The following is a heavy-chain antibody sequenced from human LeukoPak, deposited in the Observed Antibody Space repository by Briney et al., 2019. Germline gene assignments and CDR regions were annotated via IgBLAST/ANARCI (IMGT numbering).Heavy chain of an antibody. V-gene: IGHV1-69*05. CDR2: IIPIFGTA. CDR1: GGTFSSYA. J-gene: IGHJ6*02. Sequence: ASVKVSCKASGGTFSSYAISWVRQAPGQGLEWMGGIIPIFGTANYAQKFQGRVTMTRNTSISTAYMELSSLRSEDTAVYYCARGYRTGNYYYYGMDVWGQGTTVTVSS. CDR3: ARGYRTGNYYYYGMDV. D-gene: IGHD1-1*01.